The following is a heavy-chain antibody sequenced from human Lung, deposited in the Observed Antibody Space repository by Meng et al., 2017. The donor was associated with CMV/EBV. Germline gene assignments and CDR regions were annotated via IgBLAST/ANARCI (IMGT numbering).Heavy chain of an antibody. V-gene: IGHV3-7*01. J-gene: IGHJ6*02. Sequence: GESXKISCAASGFTFTTFWMTWVRQAPGKGLQWVANIKEDGSGQWYVDSVKGRFTISRDNAKQSVYLQMDSLRVEDTAVYYCVSYANSHYGMDFWGQGSTVTVSS. D-gene: IGHD2-21*01. CDR3: VSYANSHYGMDF. CDR2: IKEDGSGQ. CDR1: GFTFTTFW.